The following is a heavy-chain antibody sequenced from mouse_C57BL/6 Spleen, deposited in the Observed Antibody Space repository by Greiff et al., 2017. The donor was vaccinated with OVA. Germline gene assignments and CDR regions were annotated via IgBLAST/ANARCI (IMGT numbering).Heavy chain of an antibody. Sequence: VQLQPSGAALVRPGASVTLSCKSSCFTFTVYEMHLLQQTPLPFLSWIGAIDPETGGTAYNQKFKGKAILTADKSSSTAYMELRSLTSEDSAVYYCTRPSLYYGSSSYAMDYWGQGTSVTVSS. CDR2: IDPETGGT. D-gene: IGHD1-1*01. CDR1: CFTFTVYE. V-gene: IGHV1-15*01. J-gene: IGHJ4*01. CDR3: TRPSLYYGSSSYAMDY.